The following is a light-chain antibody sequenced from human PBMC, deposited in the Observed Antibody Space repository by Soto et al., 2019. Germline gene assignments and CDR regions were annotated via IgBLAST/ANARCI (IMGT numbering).Light chain of an antibody. CDR1: STDVGGYNY. Sequence: STLAQPSSVSGSPGQSITISCTGTSTDVGGYNYVSWYQHHPGKGPKLIIYEVNNRPSGVSDRFSGSKSGNKASLTISNLEAEDESDYYCGSYTSTDTPFVFGNRTKVTVL. V-gene: IGLV2-14*01. CDR3: GSYTSTDTPFV. CDR2: EVN. J-gene: IGLJ1*01.